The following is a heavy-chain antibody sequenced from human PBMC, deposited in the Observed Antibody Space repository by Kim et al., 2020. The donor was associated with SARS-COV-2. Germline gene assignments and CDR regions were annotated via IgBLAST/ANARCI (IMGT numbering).Heavy chain of an antibody. V-gene: IGHV3-7*01. CDR3: AKEHWGPEY. J-gene: IGHJ4*02. Sequence: GGSLRLSCAASGFTFSTYWMTWVRQAPGKGLEWVANINQDGSKKNYGDSVKGRFTISRDNAKNSVFVQLNSLRVEDTADYYCAKEHWGPEYWGQGTLVTVSS. CDR2: INQDGSKK. D-gene: IGHD7-27*01. CDR1: GFTFSTYW.